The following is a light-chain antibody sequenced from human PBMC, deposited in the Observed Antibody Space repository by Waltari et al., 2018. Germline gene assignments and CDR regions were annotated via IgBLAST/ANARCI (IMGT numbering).Light chain of an antibody. CDR2: AVS. V-gene: IGLV2-23*02. J-gene: IGLJ2*01. CDR1: SSDVGNYKR. Sequence: QSALTQPASVSGSPGQSITLPCPGTSSDVGNYKRVSWYQQHPGKAPKLMIYAVSKRPSGVSDRFSGSKSGDMASLTISGLQPEDEAEYFCSSYAGSSKGVFGGGTKVTVL. CDR3: SSYAGSSKGV.